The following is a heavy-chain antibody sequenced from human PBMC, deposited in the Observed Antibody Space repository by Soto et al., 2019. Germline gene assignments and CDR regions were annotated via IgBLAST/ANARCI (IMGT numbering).Heavy chain of an antibody. CDR2: INPNSGGT. D-gene: IGHD2-15*01. J-gene: IGHJ6*02. CDR3: ARDRVVVVVAATGSWYYYYGMDV. CDR1: GYTFTGYY. Sequence: EASVKVSCKASGYTFTGYYMHWVRQAPGQGLEWMGWINPNSGGTNYAQKFQGRVTMTRDTSISTAYMELSRLRSDDTAVYYCARDRVVVVVAATGSWYYYYGMDVWGQGTTVTVSS. V-gene: IGHV1-2*02.